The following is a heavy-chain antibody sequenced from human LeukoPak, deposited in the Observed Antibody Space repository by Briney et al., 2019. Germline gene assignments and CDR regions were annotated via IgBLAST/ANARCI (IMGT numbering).Heavy chain of an antibody. V-gene: IGHV1-2*02. CDR1: GYTFTGYY. D-gene: IGHD2-2*02. CDR2: INPNSGGT. Sequence: ASVKVSCKASGYTFTGYYMHWVRQAPGQGLEWMGWINPNSGGTNYAQKFQGRVTMTRDTSISTAYMELSRLRSDGTAVYYCAREDIPRPYGMDVWGQGTTVTVSS. J-gene: IGHJ6*02. CDR3: AREDIPRPYGMDV.